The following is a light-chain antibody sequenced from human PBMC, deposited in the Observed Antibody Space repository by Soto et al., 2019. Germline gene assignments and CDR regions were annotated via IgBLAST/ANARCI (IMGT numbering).Light chain of an antibody. CDR3: QQYGSSPPLT. V-gene: IGKV3-20*01. CDR2: GAS. CDR1: QSISSSY. J-gene: IGKJ4*01. Sequence: EIVLTQSPGTLSLSPGERATLSCGASQSISSSYLAWYQHKPGQAPRLLIYGASSRATGIPDRFSGSGSGTDFTLTISRLEPEDFAVYYCQQYGSSPPLTFGGGTKVDIK.